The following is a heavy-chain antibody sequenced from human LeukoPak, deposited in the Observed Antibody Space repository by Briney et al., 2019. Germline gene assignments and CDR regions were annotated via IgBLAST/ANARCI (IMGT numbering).Heavy chain of an antibody. CDR3: VKEASWSGYYITYYFDN. D-gene: IGHD3-3*01. Sequence: PGGSLRLSCAASGFTFSSCGMHWVRQAPGKGLEWVAFIRYDINTKSYAESVWGRFTISRDNSNNTLYLEMNSLRPEDTAVYYCVKEASWSGYYITYYFDNWGQGTLVTVSS. CDR2: IRYDINTK. CDR1: GFTFSSCG. V-gene: IGHV3-30*02. J-gene: IGHJ4*02.